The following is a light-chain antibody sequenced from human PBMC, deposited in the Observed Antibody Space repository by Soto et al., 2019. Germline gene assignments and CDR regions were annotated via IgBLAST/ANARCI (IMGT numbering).Light chain of an antibody. V-gene: IGKV1-39*01. CDR1: QNISNY. CDR2: AAS. Sequence: DMQMTQSPSSLSASVGDRVSITCRSSQNISNYLHWYQQRPGKAPKLLIYAASNLRSGIPSRFNGSGSGTDFTLAISRLQSNDFATYYCQQSYSITRLTFGPGTRVEIK. J-gene: IGKJ3*01. CDR3: QQSYSITRLT.